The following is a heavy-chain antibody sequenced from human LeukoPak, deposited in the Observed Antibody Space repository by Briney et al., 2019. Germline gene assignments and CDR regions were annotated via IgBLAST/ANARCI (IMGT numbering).Heavy chain of an antibody. CDR1: GYTFNKFG. J-gene: IGHJ5*02. CDR2: ISAYDGNT. V-gene: IGHV1-18*01. D-gene: IGHD6-13*01. Sequence: ASVKVSCKAFGYTFNKFGISWVRQAPGQGLEWVGWISAYDGNTEYGQNFQGRVTMTTDTSTSTAYMDLRSLRSDDTAVYYCARDKVIASAGTPNWFDPWGQGTLVTVSS. CDR3: ARDKVIASAGTPNWFDP.